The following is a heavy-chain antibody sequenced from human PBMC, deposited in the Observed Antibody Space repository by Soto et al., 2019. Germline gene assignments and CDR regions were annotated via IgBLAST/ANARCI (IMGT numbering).Heavy chain of an antibody. CDR2: IYYSGST. D-gene: IGHD6-13*01. V-gene: IGHV4-59*01. J-gene: IGHJ5*02. CDR1: GGSSSSYC. CDR3: AKGIIAAADNWFDP. Sequence: SQILSLTCSVVGGSSSSYCWSWIRQPPGKGLEWIGYIYYSGSTNYNPSLKSRVTISVDTSKNQFSLKLSSVTAADTAVYFCAKGIIAAADNWFDPWGQGTLVTVSS.